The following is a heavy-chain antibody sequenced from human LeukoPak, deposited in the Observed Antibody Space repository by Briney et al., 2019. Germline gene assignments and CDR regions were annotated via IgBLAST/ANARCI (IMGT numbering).Heavy chain of an antibody. CDR1: GYTFTGYY. J-gene: IGHJ4*02. CDR3: ARDVTDIVVVPAAIGEYRYYFDY. V-gene: IGHV1-2*02. CDR2: INPNSGGT. D-gene: IGHD2-2*02. Sequence: ASVKVSSKASGYTFTGYYMHWVRQAPGQGLAWMGWINPNSGGTNYAQKFQGRVTMTRDTSISTAYMELSRLRSDDTAVYYCARDVTDIVVVPAAIGEYRYYFDYWGQGTLVTVSS.